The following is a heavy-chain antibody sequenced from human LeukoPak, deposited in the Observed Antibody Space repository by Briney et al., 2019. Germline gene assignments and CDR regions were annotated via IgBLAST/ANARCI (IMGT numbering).Heavy chain of an antibody. J-gene: IGHJ4*02. CDR1: GFSLSGYW. D-gene: IGHD5-12*01. V-gene: IGHV3-7*01. CDR3: ARGGYSFDY. Sequence: PGGSLRLSCAASGFSLSGYWMSWVRQAPGKGLEWVARLHANGDEKNFVGSVQGRFTVSRDNAKNSLYLQMNSLRVEDTAVHYCARGGYSFDYLGQGTLVTVSS. CDR2: LHANGDEK.